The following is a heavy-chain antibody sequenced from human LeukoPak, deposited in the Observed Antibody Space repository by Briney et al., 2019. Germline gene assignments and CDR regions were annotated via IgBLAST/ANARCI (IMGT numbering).Heavy chain of an antibody. V-gene: IGHV3-30*04. J-gene: IGHJ4*02. Sequence: PGGSLRLSCAASGFTFSNYAMHWVRQAPGKGLEWVAIISSDGSNKYYGDSVKGRFTISRDNSKNTLYLQMNSLRAEDTAVYYCARDGGWQRLVIPGGYWGQGTLVTVSS. CDR1: GFTFSNYA. D-gene: IGHD6-13*01. CDR3: ARDGGWQRLVIPGGY. CDR2: ISSDGSNK.